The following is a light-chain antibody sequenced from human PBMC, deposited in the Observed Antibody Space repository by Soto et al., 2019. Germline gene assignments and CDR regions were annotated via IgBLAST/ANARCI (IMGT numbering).Light chain of an antibody. CDR3: QQYGSSALT. CDR2: GAS. Sequence: EIELTQSPGTLSLSPGERATLSCRASQSVSSSYLGWYQQKPGQAPRLLIYGASSRSTGIPASFSGSGSGTNFTLTISRLQPEDVAVYYCQQYGSSALTFGGGTKLEIK. J-gene: IGKJ4*01. CDR1: QSVSSSY. V-gene: IGKV3-20*01.